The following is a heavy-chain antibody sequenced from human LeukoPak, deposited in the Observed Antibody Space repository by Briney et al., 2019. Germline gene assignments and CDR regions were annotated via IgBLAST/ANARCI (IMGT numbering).Heavy chain of an antibody. J-gene: IGHJ4*02. CDR2: MNPSSGNT. D-gene: IGHD3-10*01. V-gene: IGHV1-8*01. Sequence: EASVKVSCKASGYTFTSYDINWVRQATGQGPEWMGWMNPSSGNTGYAQRFQGRVSMTRDTSTNTAYLELSSLRSEDTAVYYCATHTYYYSSGSFAYWGQGTLVTVSS. CDR3: ATHTYYYSSGSFAY. CDR1: GYTFTSYD.